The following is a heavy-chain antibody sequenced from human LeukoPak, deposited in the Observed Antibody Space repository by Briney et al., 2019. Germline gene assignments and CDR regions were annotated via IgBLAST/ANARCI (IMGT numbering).Heavy chain of an antibody. CDR2: IFQSGST. V-gene: IGHV4-39*07. CDR3: ARVKWDSSSFSPFIDD. D-gene: IGHD6-13*01. CDR1: DGSIYSRNYY. J-gene: IGHJ4*02. Sequence: SETLSLTCTVSDGSIYSRNYYWGWIRQPPGKGLEWIGMIFQSGSTFYNPSLKSRVTISVDTSKNQFSLKVDSLTAADTAVYYCARVKWDSSSFSPFIDDWGQGTLVTVSS.